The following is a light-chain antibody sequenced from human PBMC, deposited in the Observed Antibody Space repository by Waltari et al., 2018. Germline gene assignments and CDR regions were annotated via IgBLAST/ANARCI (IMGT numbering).Light chain of an antibody. CDR2: EVT. CDR1: SSDVWNYNL. J-gene: IGLJ1*01. V-gene: IGLV2-23*02. Sequence: QSGLTQPASVSGSPGQSITVSCTGTSSDVWNYNLLSWYQQYPGKAPKLMVYEVTKRTSGVSARVSGSKSGNTAALTISGLQSEDEADYYCCSYAGLGIYVFGTGTKVTVL. CDR3: CSYAGLGIYV.